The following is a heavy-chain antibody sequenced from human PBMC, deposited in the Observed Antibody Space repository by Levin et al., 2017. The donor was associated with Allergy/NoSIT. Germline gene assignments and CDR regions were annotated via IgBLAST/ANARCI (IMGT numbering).Heavy chain of an antibody. CDR3: ARDGDYDTFDY. D-gene: IGHD4-17*01. J-gene: IGHJ4*02. CDR1: GGSISSSRYY. Sequence: SCTVSGGSISSSRYYWGWIRQPPGKGLEWIGSIYYSGSTYYNPSLKSRVTISVDTSKNQFSLKLSSVTAADTAVYYCARDGDYDTFDYWGQGTLVTVSS. V-gene: IGHV4-39*02. CDR2: IYYSGST.